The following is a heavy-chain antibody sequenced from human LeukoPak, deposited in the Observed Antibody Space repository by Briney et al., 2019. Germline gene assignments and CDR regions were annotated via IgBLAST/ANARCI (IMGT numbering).Heavy chain of an antibody. CDR3: ARGVRFLEWLEIKRLKESANKWWYFDL. CDR2: ISAYNGNT. D-gene: IGHD3-3*01. V-gene: IGHV1-18*01. J-gene: IGHJ2*01. CDR1: GYTFTSYG. Sequence: ASVKVSCKASGYTFTSYGISWVRQAPGQGLEWMGWISAYNGNTNYAQKLQGRVTMTTDTSTSTAYMELRSLRSDDTAVYYCARGVRFLEWLEIKRLKESANKWWYFDLWGRGTLVTVSS.